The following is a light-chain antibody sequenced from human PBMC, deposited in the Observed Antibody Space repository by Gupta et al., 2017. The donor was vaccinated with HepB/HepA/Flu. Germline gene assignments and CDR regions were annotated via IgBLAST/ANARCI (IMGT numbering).Light chain of an antibody. CDR3: CSYAGSPWV. CDR2: EVS. Sequence: SALTQPASVSGSARQSITFSCTGTSRDVGCYHLSSWYQQHPGQAPTLMIYEVSNRPSGVSNRFSGSKSGNTASLTISGLQAEDEADYYSCSYAGSPWVFGGGTKLPVL. CDR1: SRDVGCYHL. J-gene: IGLJ3*02. V-gene: IGLV2-23*02.